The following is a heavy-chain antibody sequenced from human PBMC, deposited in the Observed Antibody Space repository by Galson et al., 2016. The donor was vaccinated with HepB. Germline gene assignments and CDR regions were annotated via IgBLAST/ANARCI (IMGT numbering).Heavy chain of an antibody. J-gene: IGHJ5*02. V-gene: IGHV4-34*01. Sequence: LRLSCAASGFTFSSYSMIWVRQPPGKGLEWIGEINHSGSTNYNPSLNSRVTISVDTSKNLFSLKLSSVTAADTAVYYCARGRMPAARGHTWFDPWGQGTLVTVSS. CDR1: GFTFSSYS. D-gene: IGHD2-2*01. CDR2: INHSGST. CDR3: ARGRMPAARGHTWFDP.